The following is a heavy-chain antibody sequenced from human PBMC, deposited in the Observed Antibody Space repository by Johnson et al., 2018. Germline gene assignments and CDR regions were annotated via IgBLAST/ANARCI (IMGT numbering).Heavy chain of an antibody. CDR2: ISYDGSNK. Sequence: VQLVESGGGVVQPGRSLRLSCAASGFTFSSYGIHWVRQAPGKGLEWVAVISYDGSNKYYADSVKGRFTISRDNSKNTLYLQMNSLRAEDTAMYYCAKDLDGEVVETAGYFQHWGQGTLVTVSS. CDR1: GFTFSSYG. V-gene: IGHV3-30*18. CDR3: AKDLDGEVVETAGYFQH. J-gene: IGHJ1*01. D-gene: IGHD2-15*01.